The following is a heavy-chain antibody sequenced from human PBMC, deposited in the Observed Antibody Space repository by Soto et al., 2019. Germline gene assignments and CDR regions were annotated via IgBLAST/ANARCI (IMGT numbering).Heavy chain of an antibody. CDR2: FHYSGST. D-gene: IGHD2-2*01. Sequence: TLCLTCTVSHGCISRGPYSCGWMRPPPEKGLEWIGTFHYSGSTYYSPSLESRVTISVDTSKNQFSLKVSSVTAADTAVYYCARLGGYCSGTSCYGYYGMDVWGQGTTVTVSS. CDR1: HGCISRGPYS. CDR3: ARLGGYCSGTSCYGYYGMDV. J-gene: IGHJ6*02. V-gene: IGHV4-39*01.